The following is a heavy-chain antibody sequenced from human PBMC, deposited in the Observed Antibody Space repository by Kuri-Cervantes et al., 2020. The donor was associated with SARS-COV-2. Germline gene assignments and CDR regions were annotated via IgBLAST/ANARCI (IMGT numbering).Heavy chain of an antibody. D-gene: IGHD5-18*01. Sequence: GESLKISCAASGFTFSSYGMHWVRQAPGKGLEWVAVIWYDGSNKYYADSVKGRFTISRDNSKNTLYLQMNSLRAEDTAVYYCARGQTAMISWFDPWGQGTPVTVSS. CDR2: IWYDGSNK. CDR3: ARGQTAMISWFDP. J-gene: IGHJ5*02. V-gene: IGHV3-33*01. CDR1: GFTFSSYG.